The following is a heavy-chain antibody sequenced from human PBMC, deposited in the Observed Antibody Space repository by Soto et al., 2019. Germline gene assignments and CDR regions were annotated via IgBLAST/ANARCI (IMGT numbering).Heavy chain of an antibody. D-gene: IGHD1-26*01. CDR1: GFSFSSYA. Sequence: EVQLLESGGDLVQPWGSLRLSCAASGFSFSSYAMGWVRQAPGKGLDWVSSISAGGDGTYYADSVKGRFTISRDNSKNTVYLQMTSLRADDPAVYYCADGGRYPYYWGPGTLVTVSS. CDR2: ISAGGDGT. J-gene: IGHJ4*02. V-gene: IGHV3-23*01. CDR3: ADGGRYPYY.